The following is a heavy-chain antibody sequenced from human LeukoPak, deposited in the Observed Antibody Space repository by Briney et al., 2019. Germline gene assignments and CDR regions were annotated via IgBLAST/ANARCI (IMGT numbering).Heavy chain of an antibody. CDR1: GFTFSSYG. Sequence: QPGGSLRLSCAASGFTFSSYGMHWVRQAPGKGLEWVAVISYDGSNKYYADSVKGRFTISRDNAKNSLYLQMNTLRPKDTAVYYCARERQNKDFWSGGDYWGQGTLVTVSS. V-gene: IGHV3-30*03. CDR2: ISYDGSNK. J-gene: IGHJ4*02. CDR3: ARERQNKDFWSGGDY. D-gene: IGHD3-3*01.